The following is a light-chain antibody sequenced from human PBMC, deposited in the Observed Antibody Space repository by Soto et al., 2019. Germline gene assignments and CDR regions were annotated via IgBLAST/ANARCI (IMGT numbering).Light chain of an antibody. CDR1: QSVSNK. CDR3: QHYDNLPPIT. V-gene: IGKV3-15*01. J-gene: IGKJ5*01. CDR2: GAS. Sequence: EIGMTHSPSTLSVSNGERATLSCRASQSVSNKLAWYHQKPGQAPRLLIYGASTRATVIPARFSGGGSGTEFTLTISSLQSEDFAVYYCQHYDNLPPITFGQGT.